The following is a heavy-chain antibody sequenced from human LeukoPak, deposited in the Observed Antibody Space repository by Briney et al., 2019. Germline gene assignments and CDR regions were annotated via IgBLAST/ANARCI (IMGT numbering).Heavy chain of an antibody. CDR3: ARGYYDRGSLYYFDY. V-gene: IGHV1-2*02. CDR1: GYTFTSYY. J-gene: IGHJ4*02. Sequence: ASVKVSCKASGYTFTSYYMHWVRQAPGQGLEWMGWIDPNSGGTNYAQKFQGRVTMTRDTSIGTAYMELSGLTSDDTVVYYCARGYYDRGSLYYFDYWGQGTLVTVSS. CDR2: IDPNSGGT. D-gene: IGHD3-22*01.